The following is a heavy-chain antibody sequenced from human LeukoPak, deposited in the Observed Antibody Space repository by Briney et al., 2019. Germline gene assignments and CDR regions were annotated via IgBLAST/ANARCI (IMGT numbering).Heavy chain of an antibody. CDR1: GFTLSSYA. CDR2: ISFDGRNQ. V-gene: IGHV3-30*04. CDR3: AREYIQYSYGYGGSVY. J-gene: IGHJ4*02. Sequence: GGSLRLSCAASGFTLSSYAMRWVRQAPGKGVGWVSVISFDGRNQYYADSVKVRFTISRDNFKNTLDLQMNSLRPEDTALYYCAREYIQYSYGYGGSVYWGQGTLVTVSS. D-gene: IGHD5-18*01.